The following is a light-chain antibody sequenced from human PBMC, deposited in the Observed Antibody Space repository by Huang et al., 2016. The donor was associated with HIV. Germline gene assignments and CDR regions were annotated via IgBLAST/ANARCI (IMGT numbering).Light chain of an antibody. J-gene: IGKJ4*01. V-gene: IGKV3-20*01. Sequence: EIVLTQSPGTLSLSPGERATLSCRPSQSVSSSYLAWYQQKPGQAPRLLIYAASSRATGIPDRFSGSGSGTDVTLTISRLEPEDFAVYYCQQYGSSSLTFGGGTKVEIK. CDR2: AAS. CDR1: QSVSSSY. CDR3: QQYGSSSLT.